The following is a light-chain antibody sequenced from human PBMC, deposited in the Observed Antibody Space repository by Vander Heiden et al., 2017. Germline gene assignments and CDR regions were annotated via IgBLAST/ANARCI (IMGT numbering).Light chain of an antibody. CDR3: ESADSGGADWV. J-gene: IGLJ3*02. CDR1: ILAKQY. V-gene: IGLV3-25*03. CDR2: RDT. Sequence: SSELTQPPSVPVSPGQTARITCSGDILAKQYAYWYQQKPGQAPVMVVYRDTERPSGIPERLSGSTSGTKVTLTINGVQAEDEAVYYCESADSGGADWVFGGGTKLTVL.